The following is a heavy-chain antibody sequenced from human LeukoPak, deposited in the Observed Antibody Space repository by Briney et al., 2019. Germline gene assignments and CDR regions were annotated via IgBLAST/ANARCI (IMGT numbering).Heavy chain of an antibody. V-gene: IGHV4-39*01. CDR2: IFHSGST. D-gene: IGHD1-14*01. CDR3: AGWSSGSSAYDI. CDR1: GGSISSSSYY. J-gene: IGHJ3*02. Sequence: SETLSLTCTVSGGSISSSSYYWSWIRQPPGKGLERLGSIFHSGSTYYSPSFKSRVTISADTSKNQFSLRLPSVTAADTAVYYCAGWSSGSSAYDIWGHGTMVTVSS.